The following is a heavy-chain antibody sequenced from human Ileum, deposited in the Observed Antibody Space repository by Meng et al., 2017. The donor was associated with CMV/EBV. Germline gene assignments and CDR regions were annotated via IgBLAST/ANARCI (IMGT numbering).Heavy chain of an antibody. Sequence: SETLSLTCTVSGGSITSSTYYWGWIRHPPGKGLEWIGNVYYSGSNYYNPFLKSRATITVDTSKDHFSLTLNSVTAADTAVYYCSRGVHGRYCPGTTCYPVDDWGQGTLVTVSS. CDR2: VYYSGSN. J-gene: IGHJ4*02. CDR3: SRGVHGRYCPGTTCYPVDD. CDR1: GGSITSSTYY. D-gene: IGHD2-2*01. V-gene: IGHV4-39*07.